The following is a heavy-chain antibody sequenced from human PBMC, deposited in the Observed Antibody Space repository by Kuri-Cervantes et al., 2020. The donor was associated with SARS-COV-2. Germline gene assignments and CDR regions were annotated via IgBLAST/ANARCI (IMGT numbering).Heavy chain of an antibody. V-gene: IGHV4-34*01. CDR3: ARGEAGRGWFDP. CDR1: GGSFSGYS. D-gene: IGHD1-1*01. J-gene: IGHJ5*02. CDR2: INHSGST. Sequence: SQTLSLTCGVYGGSFSGYSWSWIRQPPGKGLEWIGEINHSGSTNYNPSLKSRVTISVDTSKDQFSLKLRSVTAADTAVYYCARGEAGRGWFDPWGQGTLVTVSS.